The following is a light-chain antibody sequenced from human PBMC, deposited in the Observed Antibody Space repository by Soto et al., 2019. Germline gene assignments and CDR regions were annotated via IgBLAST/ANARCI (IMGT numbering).Light chain of an antibody. CDR2: EGT. V-gene: IGLV2-23*01. Sequence: QSALTQPASVSGSPGQSITISCTGKSSDFGTYNLVSWYQQYPGKAPKLIIYEGTKRPPGVSDRFSGSESGNTASLTISGLQTEDEADYYCCSHAGSSSWVFGGGTTLTVL. J-gene: IGLJ3*02. CDR1: SSDFGTYNL. CDR3: CSHAGSSSWV.